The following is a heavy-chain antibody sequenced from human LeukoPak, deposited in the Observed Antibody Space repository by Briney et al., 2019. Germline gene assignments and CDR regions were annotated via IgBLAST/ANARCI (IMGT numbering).Heavy chain of an antibody. CDR2: IYYSGST. J-gene: IGHJ3*02. V-gene: IGHV4-59*04. CDR1: GGSISSYY. Sequence: SETLSLTCTVSGGSISSYYWSWIRQPPGKGLEWIGYIYYSGSTYYNPSLKSRVTISVDTSKNQFSLKLSSVTAADTAVYYCARPGITGIRGSFDIWGQGTMVTVSS. CDR3: ARPGITGIRGSFDI. D-gene: IGHD1-20*01.